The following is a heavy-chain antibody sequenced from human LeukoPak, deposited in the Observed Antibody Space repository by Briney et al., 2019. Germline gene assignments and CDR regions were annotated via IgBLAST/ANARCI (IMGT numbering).Heavy chain of an antibody. Sequence: PGRPLRLSCAASGLTFRSYAMHWVRQAPGKGLEWVAAISYDGKKEYYADSVKGRFTISRDNSKNTLALQMNSLRADDTALYYRATGTTGTTWSYGMDVWGQGTTVTVSS. CDR3: ATGTTGTTWSYGMDV. CDR1: GLTFRSYA. J-gene: IGHJ6*02. D-gene: IGHD1-1*01. V-gene: IGHV3-30*04. CDR2: ISYDGKKE.